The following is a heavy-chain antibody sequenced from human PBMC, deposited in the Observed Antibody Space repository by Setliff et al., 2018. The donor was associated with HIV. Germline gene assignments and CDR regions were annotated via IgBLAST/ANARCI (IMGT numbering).Heavy chain of an antibody. V-gene: IGHV4-39*01. J-gene: IGHJ4*02. D-gene: IGHD6-19*01. Sequence: PSETLSLTCSVSGGPITSNTYFWDWIRQAPGKGLEWIGSIYHSGNTCYNPSLKSRVSISVDTSKRQFSLKLTSVTAGDSALYYCARRRGQKATGWYYFDFWGQGALVTVPQ. CDR3: ARRRGQKATGWYYFDF. CDR2: IYHSGNT. CDR1: GGPITSNTYF.